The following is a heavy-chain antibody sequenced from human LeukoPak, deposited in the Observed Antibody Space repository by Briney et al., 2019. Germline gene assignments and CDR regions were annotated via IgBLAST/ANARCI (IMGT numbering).Heavy chain of an antibody. Sequence: SGGSLRLSCAASGFTFSDYYMRWIRQAPGKGLEGVSYICDSGRTIYYADSVKGRFTISRHNAKNSVYLQMNNLRAEDTAVYYCARDRHGYYDHSGYYDKWGQGTLVTVSS. J-gene: IGHJ4*02. CDR2: ICDSGRTI. V-gene: IGHV3-11*01. D-gene: IGHD3-22*01. CDR3: ARDRHGYYDHSGYYDK. CDR1: GFTFSDYY.